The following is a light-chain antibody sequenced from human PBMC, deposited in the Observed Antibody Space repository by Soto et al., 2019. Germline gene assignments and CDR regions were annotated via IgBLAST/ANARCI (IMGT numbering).Light chain of an antibody. CDR2: DAS. CDR3: QQRSNWPRMYT. V-gene: IGKV3-11*01. Sequence: PGERATLSCRASQSVSSYLAWYQQKPGQAPRLLIYDASNRATGIPARFSGSGSGTDFTLTISSLEPEDFAVYYCQQRSNWPRMYTFGQGTKLEIK. J-gene: IGKJ2*01. CDR1: QSVSSY.